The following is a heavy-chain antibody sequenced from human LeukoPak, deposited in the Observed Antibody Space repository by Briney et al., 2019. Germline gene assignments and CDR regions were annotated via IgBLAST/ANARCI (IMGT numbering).Heavy chain of an antibody. CDR3: ARIRGYCSRGSCYHVDY. Sequence: PGGSLRLSCAASGFTFSSYAMSWIRQPPGKGLEWIGYIYYSGTTYYNPSLQSRLTISVDTSKNQFSLKLSSVTAADTAVYFCARIRGYCSRGSCYHVDYWGQGTLVTVSS. CDR1: GFTFSSYA. D-gene: IGHD2-15*01. J-gene: IGHJ4*02. CDR2: IYYSGTT. V-gene: IGHV4-59*12.